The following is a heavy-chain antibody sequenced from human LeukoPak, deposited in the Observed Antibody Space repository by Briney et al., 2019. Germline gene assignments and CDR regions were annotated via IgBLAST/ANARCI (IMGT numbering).Heavy chain of an antibody. V-gene: IGHV1-18*01. CDR2: ISNYNGNT. CDR3: ARGGYDFWSGYYSWFDP. D-gene: IGHD3-3*01. Sequence: ASVKVSCKASGYTFTNYGISWVRQAPGQGLEWMGWISNYNGNTNHAQNFQGRVTMTTDTSTSTAYIELRSLRSDDTAVYYYARGGYDFWSGYYSWFDPWGQGTLVTVSS. CDR1: GYTFTNYG. J-gene: IGHJ5*02.